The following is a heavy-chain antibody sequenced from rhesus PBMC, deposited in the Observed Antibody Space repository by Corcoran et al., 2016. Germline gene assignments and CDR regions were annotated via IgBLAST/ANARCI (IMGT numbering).Heavy chain of an antibody. Sequence: QVQLQESGPGLVKPSETLPLTCAVSGSSTSVNHWNWVRQAPGKGLEWSGRINGPSGSPDYYPSLQRRVTLSIDTSKTRFSLKLNSVTAADTAVYYCARGGAFDFWGQGLRVTVSS. V-gene: IGHV4S2*01. J-gene: IGHJ3*01. CDR2: INGPSGSP. CDR1: GSSTSVNH. CDR3: ARGGAFDF.